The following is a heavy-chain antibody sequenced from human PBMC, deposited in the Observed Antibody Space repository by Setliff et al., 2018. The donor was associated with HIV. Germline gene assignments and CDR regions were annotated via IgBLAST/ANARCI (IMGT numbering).Heavy chain of an antibody. CDR3: TRSYYY. Sequence: LRLSCVASGFTFNNAWMNWVRQAPGKGLEWIGFIRTKAHGGTTEYAASVRGRFTISRDDSKRMVYLQMNSLTSEDTAVYFGTRSYYYWGQGTLVTVSS. CDR1: GFTFNNAW. D-gene: IGHD3-10*01. V-gene: IGHV3-15*01. J-gene: IGHJ4*02. CDR2: IRTKAHGGTT.